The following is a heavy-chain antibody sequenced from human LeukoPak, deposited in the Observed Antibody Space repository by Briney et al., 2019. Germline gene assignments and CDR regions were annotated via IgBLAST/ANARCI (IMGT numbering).Heavy chain of an antibody. Sequence: SETLSLTCAVYGGSFSGYYWSWIRQPPGKGLEWIGEINHSGSTNYNPSLKSRVTISVDTSKNPFSLKLSSVTAADTAVYYCARAPSLYYYYGMDVWGQGTTVTVSS. V-gene: IGHV4-34*01. D-gene: IGHD4-11*01. CDR2: INHSGST. J-gene: IGHJ6*02. CDR1: GGSFSGYY. CDR3: ARAPSLYYYYGMDV.